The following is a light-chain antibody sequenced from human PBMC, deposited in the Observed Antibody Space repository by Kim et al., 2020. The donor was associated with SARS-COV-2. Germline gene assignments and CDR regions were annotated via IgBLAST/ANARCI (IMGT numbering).Light chain of an antibody. J-gene: IGLJ3*02. CDR3: QVWDSSSDHPM. CDR2: YDS. CDR1: NIGSKS. V-gene: IGLV3-21*04. Sequence: SYELTQPPSVSVAPGKTARITCGGNNIGSKSVHWYQQKPGQAPVLVIYYDSDRPSGIPERFSGSNSGNTATLTTSRVEAGDEADYYCQVWDSSSDHPMFGGGTQLTVL.